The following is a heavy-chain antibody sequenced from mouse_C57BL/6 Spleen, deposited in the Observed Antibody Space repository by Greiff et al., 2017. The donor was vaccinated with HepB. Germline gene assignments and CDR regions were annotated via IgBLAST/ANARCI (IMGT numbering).Heavy chain of an antibody. CDR2: IDPSDSYT. CDR1: GYTFTSYW. D-gene: IGHD1-1*01. J-gene: IGHJ4*01. CDR3: ARRCTVVRSYYAMDY. Sequence: QVQLQQPGAELVMPGASVKLSCKASGYTFTSYWMHWVKQRPGQGLEWIGEIDPSDSYTNYNQKFKGKSTLTVDKSSSTAYMQLSSLTSEDSAVYYCARRCTVVRSYYAMDYWGQGTSDTVSS. V-gene: IGHV1-69*01.